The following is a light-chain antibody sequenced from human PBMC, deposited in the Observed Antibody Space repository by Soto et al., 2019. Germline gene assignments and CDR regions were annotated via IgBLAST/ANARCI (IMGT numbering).Light chain of an antibody. CDR1: QSVSGY. V-gene: IGKV3-20*01. Sequence: EIVLTQSPATLSLSPGDTATLSCRASQSVSGYIGWYQQKPGQAPRLLIYADSNRATGIPARFSGSGSGTDFTLTISRLEPEDFAVYYCQQYGSSGTFGQGTKVDI. CDR2: ADS. J-gene: IGKJ1*01. CDR3: QQYGSSGT.